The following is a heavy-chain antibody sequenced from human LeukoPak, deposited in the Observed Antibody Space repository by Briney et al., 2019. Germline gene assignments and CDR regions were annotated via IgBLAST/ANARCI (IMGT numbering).Heavy chain of an antibody. D-gene: IGHD6-13*01. CDR1: GFTVSSNY. V-gene: IGHV3-53*01. Sequence: GGSLRLSCAASGFTVSSNYMSWVRQAPGKGLEWVSVIYSGGSTYYADSVKGRFTISRDNSKNTLYLQMNSLRAEDTAVYYCARVSDSSSWYSAFDIWGQGTMVTVSS. J-gene: IGHJ3*02. CDR3: ARVSDSSSWYSAFDI. CDR2: IYSGGST.